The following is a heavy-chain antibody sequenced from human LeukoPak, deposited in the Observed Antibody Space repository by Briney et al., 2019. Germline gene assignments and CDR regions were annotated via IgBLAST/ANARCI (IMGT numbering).Heavy chain of an antibody. D-gene: IGHD3-10*01. CDR3: ATDMRSGYYFDY. J-gene: IGHJ4*02. CDR1: GYTLTELS. Sequence: ASVKVSCKVSGYTLTELSMHWVRQAPGKGLEWMGGFDPEDGETIYAQKFQGRVTMTEDTSTDTAYMELSSLRSEDTAVYYCATDMRSGYYFDYWGQGTLVTVSS. CDR2: FDPEDGET. V-gene: IGHV1-24*01.